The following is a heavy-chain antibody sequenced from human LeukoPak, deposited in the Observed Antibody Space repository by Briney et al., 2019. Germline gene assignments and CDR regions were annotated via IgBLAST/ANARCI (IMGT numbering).Heavy chain of an antibody. J-gene: IGHJ4*02. Sequence: RGSLRLSCAASGFIVSSNYMSWVRQAPGKGLEWVSIIYSGGSTYYADSVKGRFTISRENSKNTVYLQMNSLRGEDTAMYYCARVGTGTSVYFDYWGQGALVTVSS. D-gene: IGHD2-8*02. CDR2: IYSGGST. CDR1: GFIVSSNY. V-gene: IGHV3-53*01. CDR3: ARVGTGTSVYFDY.